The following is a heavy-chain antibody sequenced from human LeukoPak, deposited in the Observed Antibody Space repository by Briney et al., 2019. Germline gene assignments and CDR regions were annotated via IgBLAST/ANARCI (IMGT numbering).Heavy chain of an antibody. Sequence: PGGSLRLSCAASGFTFSNAWMSWVRQAPGKGLEWVGRIKSKTDGGTTDYAAPVKGRFTISRDDSKNTLYLQMNSLKTEDTAVYYPVLFSRYYYDSSGYPDYWGQGTLVTVSS. D-gene: IGHD3-22*01. CDR1: GFTFSNAW. J-gene: IGHJ4*02. CDR3: VLFSRYYYDSSGYPDY. CDR2: IKSKTDGGTT. V-gene: IGHV3-15*01.